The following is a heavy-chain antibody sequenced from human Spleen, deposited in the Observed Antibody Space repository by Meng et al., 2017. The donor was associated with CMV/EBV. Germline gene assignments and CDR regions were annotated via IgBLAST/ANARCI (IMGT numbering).Heavy chain of an antibody. Sequence: SSGSYYWGWIRQPPGQGLEWIGSIYYSGSTYYNPSLKSRVTISVDTSKNQFSLKLSSVTAADTAVYYCARDSYYDFWSGYLYYFDYWGQGTLVTVSS. CDR1: SSGSYY. CDR2: IYYSGST. CDR3: ARDSYYDFWSGYLYYFDY. D-gene: IGHD3-3*01. V-gene: IGHV4-39*07. J-gene: IGHJ4*02.